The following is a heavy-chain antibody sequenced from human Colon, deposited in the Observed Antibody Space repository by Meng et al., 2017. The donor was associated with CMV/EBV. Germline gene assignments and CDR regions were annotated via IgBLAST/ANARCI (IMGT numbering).Heavy chain of an antibody. CDR3: ARIKCGTTSCSQGLDP. CDR2: INPNGGGT. J-gene: IGHJ5*02. D-gene: IGHD2-2*01. CDR1: YSFTDFY. Sequence: YSFTDFYLHWVRQVPGQGLEWMGWINPNGGGTDYAETFRGRITLTRDTSINTAYLEVRRLTSDDTAVYYCARIKCGTTSCSQGLDPWGQGTLVTVSS. V-gene: IGHV1-2*02.